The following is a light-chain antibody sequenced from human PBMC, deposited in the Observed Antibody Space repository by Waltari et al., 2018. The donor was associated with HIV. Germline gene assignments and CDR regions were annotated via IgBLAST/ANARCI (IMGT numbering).Light chain of an antibody. CDR1: SSNIGSNY. Sequence: QSVLTQPPSASGTPGQRVTISCSGSSSNIGSNYVYWYQQLPGTTPKLLIYRNNQRPSGGPDRFSGSKSGTSASLAISGLRSEDEADYYCATWDGRLSGVVFGGGTKLTVL. V-gene: IGLV1-47*01. CDR2: RNN. J-gene: IGLJ2*01. CDR3: ATWDGRLSGVV.